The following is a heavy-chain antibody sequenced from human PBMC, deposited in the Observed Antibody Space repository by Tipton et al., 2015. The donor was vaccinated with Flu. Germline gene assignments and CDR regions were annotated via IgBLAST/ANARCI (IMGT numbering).Heavy chain of an antibody. CDR2: INHSGST. CDR3: ARLTIFGVVIIGNYYYYMDV. J-gene: IGHJ6*03. CDR1: GGSLSGYY. Sequence: TLSLTCAVYGGSLSGYYWSWIRQPPGKGLEWIGEINHSGSTNYNSSHKSRVTISVDTSKNQFSLKLSSVTAADTAVYYCARLTIFGVVIIGNYYYYMDVWGKGTTVTVSS. D-gene: IGHD3-3*01. V-gene: IGHV4-34*01.